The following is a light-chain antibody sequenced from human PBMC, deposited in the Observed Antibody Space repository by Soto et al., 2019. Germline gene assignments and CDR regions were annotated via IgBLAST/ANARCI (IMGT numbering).Light chain of an antibody. CDR3: QQYDHPPYT. V-gene: IGKV1-33*01. CDR1: QDIRKY. J-gene: IGKJ2*01. Sequence: DIQLTQSPSSLSATVGDRVTITCQASQDIRKYLNWYRQKPGKAPKLLIYDASNRETGVPSRFSGSGSGTDFSLSIDSLQPEDIATYYCQQYDHPPYTFGQGTTLEIK. CDR2: DAS.